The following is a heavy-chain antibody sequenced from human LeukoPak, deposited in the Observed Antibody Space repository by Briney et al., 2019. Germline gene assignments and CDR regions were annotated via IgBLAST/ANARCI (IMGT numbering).Heavy chain of an antibody. V-gene: IGHV4-61*08. D-gene: IGHD5/OR15-5a*01. CDR2: IYYSGST. CDR1: GDSSSSGDYF. CDR3: ARLVYGWFDP. Sequence: SQTLTPTCTVSGDSSSSGDYFWNWIRQPPGKGLEWIGYIYYSGSTNYNPSLKSRVTISVDTSKNQFSLKLSSVTAADTAVYYCARLVYGWFDPWGQGTLVTVSS. J-gene: IGHJ5*02.